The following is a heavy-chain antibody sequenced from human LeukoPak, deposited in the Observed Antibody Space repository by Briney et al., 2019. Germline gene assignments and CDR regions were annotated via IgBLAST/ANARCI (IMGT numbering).Heavy chain of an antibody. CDR3: AKGEVEYYYGSGSYWPPYYYYGTDV. Sequence: GRSLRLSCAASGFTFDDYAMHWVRQAPGKGLEWVSGISWNSGSIGYADSVKGRFTISRDNAKNSLYLQMNSLRAEDTALYYCAKGEVEYYYGSGSYWPPYYYYGTDVWGQGTTVTVSS. CDR2: ISWNSGSI. CDR1: GFTFDDYA. D-gene: IGHD3-10*01. J-gene: IGHJ6*02. V-gene: IGHV3-9*01.